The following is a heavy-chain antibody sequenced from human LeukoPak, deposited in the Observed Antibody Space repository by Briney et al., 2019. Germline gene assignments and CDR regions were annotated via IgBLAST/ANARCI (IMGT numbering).Heavy chain of an antibody. CDR1: GGSISSYY. CDR2: IYYSGST. V-gene: IGHV4-59*01. D-gene: IGHD2-2*01. J-gene: IGHJ4*02. Sequence: SETLSLTCTVSGGSISSYYWSWIRQPPGKGLEWIGYIYYSGSTNYNPSLKSRVTISVDTSKNQFSLKLSSVTAADTAVYYCARVDCSSTSCASERVPFDYWGQGTLVTVSS. CDR3: ARVDCSSTSCASERVPFDY.